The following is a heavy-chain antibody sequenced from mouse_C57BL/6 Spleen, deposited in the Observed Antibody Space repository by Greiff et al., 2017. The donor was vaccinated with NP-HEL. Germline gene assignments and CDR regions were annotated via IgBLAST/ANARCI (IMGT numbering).Heavy chain of an antibody. CDR3: ASSYYSNYGSYWYFDF. J-gene: IGHJ1*03. CDR1: GYAFSSYW. V-gene: IGHV1-80*01. D-gene: IGHD2-5*01. CDR2: IYPGDGDT. Sequence: VQLQQSGAELVKPGASVKISCKASGYAFSSYWMNWVKQRPGKGLEWIGQIYPGDGDTNYNGKFKGKATLTADKSSSTAYMQLSSLTSEDSAVYFCASSYYSNYGSYWYFDFWGTGTTVTVSS.